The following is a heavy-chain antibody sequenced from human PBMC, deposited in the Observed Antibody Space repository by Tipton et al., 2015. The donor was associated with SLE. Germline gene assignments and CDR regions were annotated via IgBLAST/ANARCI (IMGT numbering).Heavy chain of an antibody. D-gene: IGHD3-16*01. Sequence: TLSLTCAVSGGSISSGGYSWSWIRQPPGKGLEWIGHIYRTVTTDYNPSLRSRVTISLDRSKNQFSLELTSVTAADTAVYYCARELGSWGGWFDPWGQGTLVTVSS. V-gene: IGHV4-30-2*01. CDR1: GGSISSGGYS. J-gene: IGHJ5*02. CDR2: IYRTVTT. CDR3: ARELGSWGGWFDP.